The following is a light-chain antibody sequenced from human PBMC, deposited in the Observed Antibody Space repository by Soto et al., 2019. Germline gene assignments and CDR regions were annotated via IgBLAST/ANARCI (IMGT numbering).Light chain of an antibody. J-gene: IGLJ3*02. CDR1: SGHSSYD. CDR3: QTWDTGTWV. Sequence: QLVLPQSPSASASLGASVKLTCTLSSGHSSYDIAWHQQQPDKGPRYLMKLNSDGSHTEGDGIPDRFSGSSSGAERYLTISSLQSEDEADYYCQTWDTGTWVFGGGTKLTVL. V-gene: IGLV4-69*01. CDR2: LNSDGSH.